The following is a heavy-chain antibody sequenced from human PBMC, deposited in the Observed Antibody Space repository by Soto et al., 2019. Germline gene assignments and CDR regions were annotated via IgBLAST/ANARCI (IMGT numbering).Heavy chain of an antibody. CDR2: VSPIGTP. CDR3: ARDRGSYGMDV. J-gene: IGHJ6*02. V-gene: IGHV4-31*03. Sequence: QVQLQESGPGLVKPSQTLSLTCSVSGDSISGGYYWSWIRQHPGKGLERIGYVSPIGTPYYSPSLSSRVSISMHTSKNQLSLEVRSVSAADTAVYYCARDRGSYGMDVWGQGTTVTVSS. CDR1: GDSISGGYY.